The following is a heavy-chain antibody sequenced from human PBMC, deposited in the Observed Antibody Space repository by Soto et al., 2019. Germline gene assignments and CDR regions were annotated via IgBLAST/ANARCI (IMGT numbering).Heavy chain of an antibody. D-gene: IGHD5-18*01. V-gene: IGHV1-46*01. CDR2: ISPSGDTT. Sequence: ASVKVSCKASGFTFTLFYIHWVRQVPGQGLEWMGMISPSGDTTTYTENFQDRLTLTRDTSTSTVYMELSSLRSEDTAVYYCAITYSYGSTGGMDVWGQGTTVTVSS. J-gene: IGHJ6*02. CDR1: GFTFTLFY. CDR3: AITYSYGSTGGMDV.